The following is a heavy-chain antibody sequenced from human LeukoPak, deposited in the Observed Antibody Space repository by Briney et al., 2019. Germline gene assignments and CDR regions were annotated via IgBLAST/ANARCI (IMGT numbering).Heavy chain of an antibody. CDR3: ARTTEGGYSYGYFYYYYMDV. J-gene: IGHJ6*03. Sequence: SETLSLTCTVSGYSISSGYYWGWIRQPPGKGLEWIGSIYYSGSTYYNPSLKSRVTISVDTSKNQFSLKLSSVTAADTAVYYCARTTEGGYSYGYFYYYYMDVWGKGTTVTISS. CDR2: IYYSGST. V-gene: IGHV4-38-2*02. CDR1: GYSISSGYY. D-gene: IGHD5-18*01.